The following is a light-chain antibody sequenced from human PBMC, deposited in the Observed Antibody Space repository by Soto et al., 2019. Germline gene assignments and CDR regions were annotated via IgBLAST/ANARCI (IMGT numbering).Light chain of an antibody. V-gene: IGLV2-11*01. CDR3: FSYAGTSSPYA. CDR1: ISDVGAHNY. J-gene: IGLJ1*01. Sequence: QSALTQPRSVSGSPGQSVTISCTGTISDVGAHNYVSWYQQHPGKAPKLIIYDVTKWPSGVPDRFSGSKSGNTASLTISGLQADDEADYYCFSYAGTSSPYAFGTGTKVNVL. CDR2: DVT.